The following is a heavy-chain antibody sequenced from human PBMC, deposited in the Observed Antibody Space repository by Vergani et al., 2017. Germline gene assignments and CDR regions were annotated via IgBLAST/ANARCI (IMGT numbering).Heavy chain of an antibody. V-gene: IGHV3-30*03. D-gene: IGHD1-1*01. J-gene: IGHJ1*01. CDR3: ATKSCGTPGCQIGYFRE. CDR2: ISYDGTQQ. CDR1: GFTSSYYG. Sequence: QVHLVESGGGVVQPGRSPRLYCVVSGFTSSYYGMHWVRQAPGKGLKWVAVISYDGTQQYYADSVKGRFTISRDNAKSTLYLQMNSLRTEDTAVYYCATKSCGTPGCQIGYFREWGQGTLVTVSS.